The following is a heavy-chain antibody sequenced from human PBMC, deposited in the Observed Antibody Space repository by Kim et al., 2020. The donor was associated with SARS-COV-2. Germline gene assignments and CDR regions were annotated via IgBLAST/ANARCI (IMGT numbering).Heavy chain of an antibody. Sequence: ASVKVSCKASGFTFSDYAMYWVRQAPGQRLEWMGWINAGSGNTRYSQKFQGRVTITWDTSASTPYMDLTSLRFEDTAVYYCARERFGGSFDYWGQGTLVT. D-gene: IGHD3-10*01. J-gene: IGHJ4*02. CDR1: GFTFSDYA. CDR2: INAGSGNT. V-gene: IGHV1-3*01. CDR3: ARERFGGSFDY.